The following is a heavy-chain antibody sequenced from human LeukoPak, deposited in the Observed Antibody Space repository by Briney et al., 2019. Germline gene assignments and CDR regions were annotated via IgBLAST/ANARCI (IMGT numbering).Heavy chain of an antibody. J-gene: IGHJ5*02. CDR1: GGSISSYY. Sequence: SETLSLTCTVSGGSISSYYWSWIRQPPGKGLEWIGYIYYSGSTNYNPSLKSRVTISVDTSKNQFSLKLSSVTAADTAVYYCARGIIAAARFDPWGQGTLVTASS. D-gene: IGHD6-13*01. V-gene: IGHV4-59*01. CDR3: ARGIIAAARFDP. CDR2: IYYSGST.